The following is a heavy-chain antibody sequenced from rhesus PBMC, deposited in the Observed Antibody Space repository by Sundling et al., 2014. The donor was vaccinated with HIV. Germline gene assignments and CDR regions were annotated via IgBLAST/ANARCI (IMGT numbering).Heavy chain of an antibody. CDR1: GYTFTTYY. CDR2: INPNNGNT. V-gene: IGHV1-200*01. CDR3: ARGQSIAAAAGDY. J-gene: IGHJ4*01. Sequence: QVQLVQSGAEVKKPGTSVKLSCKASGYTFTTYYINWVRQAPGQVLEWMGWINPNNGNTGYAQKFQGRVTMTRDTSTSAAYMELNSLRSEDTAVYYCARGQSIAAAAGDYWGQGVLVTVSS. D-gene: IGHD6-25*01.